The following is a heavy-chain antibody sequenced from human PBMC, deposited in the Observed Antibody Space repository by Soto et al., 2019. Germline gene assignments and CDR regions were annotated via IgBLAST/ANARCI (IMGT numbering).Heavy chain of an antibody. CDR2: ISYDGSNK. V-gene: IGHV3-30-3*01. J-gene: IGHJ4*02. CDR1: GFTFSSYA. Sequence: PGGSLRLSCAASGFTFSSYAMHWVRQAPGKGLEWVAVISYDGSNKYYADSVKGRFTISRDNSKNTLYLQMNSLRAEDTAVYYCASGPYDSSGYCRDYWGQGTLVTVSS. CDR3: ASGPYDSSGYCRDY. D-gene: IGHD3-22*01.